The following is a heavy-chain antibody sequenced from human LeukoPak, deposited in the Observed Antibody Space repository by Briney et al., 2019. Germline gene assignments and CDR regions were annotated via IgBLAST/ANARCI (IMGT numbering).Heavy chain of an antibody. CDR2: ISSSSSYI. D-gene: IGHD1-26*01. CDR3: ARYTSNVVGKRHYFDY. CDR1: GFTFSSYE. J-gene: IGHJ4*02. V-gene: IGHV3-21*01. Sequence: PGGSLRLSCAASGFTFSSYEMNWVRQAPGKGLERVSAISSSSSYIYYADSVKGRFTISRDNAKNSLYLQMNSLRAEDTAVYYCARYTSNVVGKRHYFDYWGQGTLVTVSS.